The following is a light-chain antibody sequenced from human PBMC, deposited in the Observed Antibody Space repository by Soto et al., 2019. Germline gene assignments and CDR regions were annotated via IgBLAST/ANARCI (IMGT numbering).Light chain of an antibody. CDR3: LQDYNYPYT. J-gene: IGKJ2*01. CDR1: QGIRND. V-gene: IGKV1-6*01. Sequence: AIQMTQSPSSLSASVGDRVTITCRASQGIRNDLGWFQQKPGKAPKLLIYTASTLQSGVPSRFSGSGSGTDFTLTISSLQPEDFATYYCLQDYNYPYTFGQGTKVEIK. CDR2: TAS.